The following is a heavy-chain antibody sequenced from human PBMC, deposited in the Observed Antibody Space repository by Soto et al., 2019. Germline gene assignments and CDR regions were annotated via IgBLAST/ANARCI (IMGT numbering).Heavy chain of an antibody. D-gene: IGHD6-6*01. J-gene: IGHJ6*02. CDR1: GGSISSYY. V-gene: IGHV4-59*01. CDR3: AREQLGYYYGMDV. Sequence: SETLSLTCTVSGGSISSYYWSWIRQPPGKGLEWIGYIYYSGSTNYNPSLKSRVTISVDTSKNQFSLKLSSVTAADTAVYYCAREQLGYYYGMDVWGQGTTVTVSS. CDR2: IYYSGST.